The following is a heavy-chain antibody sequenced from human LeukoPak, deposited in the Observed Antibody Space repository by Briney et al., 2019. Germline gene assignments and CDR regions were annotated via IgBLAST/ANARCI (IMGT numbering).Heavy chain of an antibody. CDR3: ARSPTEGYNAFNI. J-gene: IGHJ3*02. CDR2: IYPDDPDT. V-gene: IGHV5-51*01. Sequence: GESLKISCKGSGYSFTTYWIGWVRQMPGKGLEWMGIIYPDDPDTRYSPSFRGQVTISVDKSINTAYLKWSSLKASDTAMYYCARSPTEGYNAFNIWGQGTMVTVSS. CDR1: GYSFTTYW. D-gene: IGHD5-24*01.